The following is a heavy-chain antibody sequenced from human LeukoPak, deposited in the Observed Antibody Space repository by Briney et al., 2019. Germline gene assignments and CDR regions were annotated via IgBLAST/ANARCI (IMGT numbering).Heavy chain of an antibody. CDR1: GGTFSSYA. CDR3: AKSQRLVGATMVFDY. J-gene: IGHJ4*02. V-gene: IGHV1-69*05. Sequence: SVKVSCKASGGTFSSYAISWVRQAPGQGLEWMGGIIPIFGTANYAQKFQGRVTITTDESTSTAYMELSSLRSEDTAVYYCAKSQRLVGATMVFDYWGQGTLVTVSS. D-gene: IGHD1-26*01. CDR2: IIPIFGTA.